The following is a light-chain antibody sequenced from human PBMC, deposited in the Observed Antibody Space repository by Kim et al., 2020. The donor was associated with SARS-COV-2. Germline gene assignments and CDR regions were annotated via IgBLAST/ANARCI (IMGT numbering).Light chain of an antibody. J-gene: IGKJ5*01. V-gene: IGKV3-11*01. Sequence: EIVLTQSPATLSLSPGERATLSCRASQSVSSYLAWYQQKPGQAPRLLIYDASNRATGIPARFSGSASGTDFTLTISSLEPEDFAVYYCQQRSTTITFGQGTRLEIK. CDR2: DAS. CDR3: QQRSTTIT. CDR1: QSVSSY.